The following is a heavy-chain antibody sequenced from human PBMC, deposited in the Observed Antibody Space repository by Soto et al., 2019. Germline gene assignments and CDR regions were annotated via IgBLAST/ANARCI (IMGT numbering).Heavy chain of an antibody. Sequence: PXGSLILSFTTSGFTFSAYGRHLVGQAPGKGLEWVATIWYHGNTYYYKDSIKGRFAVSRDNSKNTVFLQMNTLRAEDTATYYCARDRGYGGNYVFDFWGLGTLVTVSS. CDR2: IWYHGNTY. CDR3: ARDRGYGGNYVFDF. V-gene: IGHV3-33*01. CDR1: GFTFSAYG. D-gene: IGHD4-4*01. J-gene: IGHJ4*02.